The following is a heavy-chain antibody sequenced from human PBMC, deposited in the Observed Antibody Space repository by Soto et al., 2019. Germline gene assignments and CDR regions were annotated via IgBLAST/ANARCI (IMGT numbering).Heavy chain of an antibody. CDR2: IYHSGST. Sequence: QVQLQESGPGLVKPSGTLSLTCAVSSGSISSSNWWSWVRQPPGKGLEWIGEIYHSGSTNYNPATKGRVTVSVNKAKYQFSRKLSSVTSADTDVDYCGRDPWGAIIDYWGQGTLVTVSS. D-gene: IGHD2-2*02. CDR3: GRDPWGAIIDY. CDR1: SGSISSSNW. V-gene: IGHV4-4*02. J-gene: IGHJ4*02.